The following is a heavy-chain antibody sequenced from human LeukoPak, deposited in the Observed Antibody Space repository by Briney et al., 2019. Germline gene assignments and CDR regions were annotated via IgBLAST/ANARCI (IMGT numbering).Heavy chain of an antibody. CDR2: ISYDGSNK. V-gene: IGHV3-30*01. Sequence: GGSLRLSCAASGFTFSSYAMHWVRQAPGKGLEWVAVISYDGSNKYYADSVKVRFTISRDNSKNTLYLQMNSLRAEDTAVYYCARGPYSSSWTLTPWFDPWGQGTLVTVSS. D-gene: IGHD6-13*01. CDR1: GFTFSSYA. CDR3: ARGPYSSSWTLTPWFDP. J-gene: IGHJ5*02.